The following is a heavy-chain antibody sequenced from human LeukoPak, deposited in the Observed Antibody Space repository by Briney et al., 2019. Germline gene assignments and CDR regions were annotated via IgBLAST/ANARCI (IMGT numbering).Heavy chain of an antibody. CDR1: GYTLTAYY. J-gene: IGHJ5*02. CDR3: ARDDNGDNWFDP. D-gene: IGHD4-17*01. V-gene: IGHV1-46*01. Sequence: ASVKVSCKASGYTLTAYYIHWVRQAPGQGLEWMGVINPSGGSTSYAQKFQGRVTMTRDTSTSTVYMELSSLRSEDTAVYYCARDDNGDNWFDPWGQGTLVTVSS. CDR2: INPSGGST.